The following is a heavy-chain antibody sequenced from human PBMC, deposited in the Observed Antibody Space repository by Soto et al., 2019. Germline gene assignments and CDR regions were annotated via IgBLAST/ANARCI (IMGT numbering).Heavy chain of an antibody. Sequence: ASVKVSCKASGYTFTSYDINWVRQATGQGLEWMGWMNPNSGNTGYAQKFQGRVTMTRNTSISTAYMELSSLRSEDTAVYYCARGNFWSGYYTWGNWLDPGGQGTMGTVAS. CDR1: GYTFTSYD. CDR2: MNPNSGNT. D-gene: IGHD3-3*01. CDR3: ARGNFWSGYYTWGNWLDP. J-gene: IGHJ5*02. V-gene: IGHV1-8*01.